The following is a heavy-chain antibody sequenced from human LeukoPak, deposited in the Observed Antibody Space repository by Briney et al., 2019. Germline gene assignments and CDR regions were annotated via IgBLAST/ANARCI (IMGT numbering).Heavy chain of an antibody. D-gene: IGHD2-2*01. CDR1: GYTFTGYY. CDR3: ARVVSSTNWPTEYFQY. Sequence: ASVKVSCKASGYTFTGYYMHWVRQAPGQGLEWMGWINPNSGGTNYAQKFQGRVTMTGDTSISTAYMELSRLRSDDTAVYYCARVVSSTNWPTEYFQYWGQGTLVTVSS. CDR2: INPNSGGT. V-gene: IGHV1-2*02. J-gene: IGHJ1*01.